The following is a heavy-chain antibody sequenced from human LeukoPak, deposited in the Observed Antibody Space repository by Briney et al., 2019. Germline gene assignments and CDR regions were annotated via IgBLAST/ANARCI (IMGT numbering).Heavy chain of an antibody. CDR2: ISYDGSDK. CDR1: GFSFSGYG. V-gene: IGHV3-30*03. Sequence: PGGSLRLSCAASGFSFSGYGMHWVRQAPGKGLEWVAVISYDGSDKKYGDSVKGRFTISRDNSKNTLYLQMNSLRAEDTAVYYCARDFRLWHNWPYYYYGMDVWGQGTTVTVSS. CDR3: ARDFRLWHNWPYYYYGMDV. D-gene: IGHD5-18*01. J-gene: IGHJ6*02.